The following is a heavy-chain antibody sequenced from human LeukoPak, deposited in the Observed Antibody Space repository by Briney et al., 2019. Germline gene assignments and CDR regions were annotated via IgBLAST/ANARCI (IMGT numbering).Heavy chain of an antibody. Sequence: GGSLRLFCAASGFTFSSYEMNWVRQAPGKGLEWVSYIRSSGSTIYYTDSVKGRFTISRDNAKNSLYLQMNSLRAEDTAVYYCAELGITMIGGVWGKGTTVTISS. CDR2: IRSSGSTI. CDR1: GFTFSSYE. J-gene: IGHJ6*04. CDR3: AELGITMIGGV. D-gene: IGHD3-10*02. V-gene: IGHV3-48*03.